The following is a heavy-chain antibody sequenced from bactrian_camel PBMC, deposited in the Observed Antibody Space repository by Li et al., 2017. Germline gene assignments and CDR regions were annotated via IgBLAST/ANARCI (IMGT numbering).Heavy chain of an antibody. D-gene: IGHD1*01. Sequence: HVQLVESGGASVETGGSLTLSCVASVIAHDYEGYCMGWFRQAPGKEREEVTRIDALGTTRYADPVKGRFTISRDNAKKTLYLQMDNLKPEDTAMYYCAADHNFRAYCYTPSDFGFWGQGTQVTVS. V-gene: IGHV3S55*01. J-gene: IGHJ6*01. CDR2: IDALGTT. CDR1: VIAHDYEGYC. CDR3: AADHNFRAYCYTPSDFGF.